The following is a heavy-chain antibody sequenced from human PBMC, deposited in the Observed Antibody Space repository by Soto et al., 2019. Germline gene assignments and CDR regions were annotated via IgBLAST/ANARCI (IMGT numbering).Heavy chain of an antibody. J-gene: IGHJ5*02. CDR2: INAGNGNT. D-gene: IGHD6-13*01. V-gene: IGHV1-3*01. Sequence: ASVKVSCKASGYTFTSYAMHWVRQAPGQRLEWMGWINAGNGNTKYSQKFQGRVTITRDTSASTAYMELSSLRSEDTAVYYCARVSAAGHSPTPYSSSWYWFDPWGQGTLVTVS. CDR1: GYTFTSYA. CDR3: ARVSAAGHSPTPYSSSWYWFDP.